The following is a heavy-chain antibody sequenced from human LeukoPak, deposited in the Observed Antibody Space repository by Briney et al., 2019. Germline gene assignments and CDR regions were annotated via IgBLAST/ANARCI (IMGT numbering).Heavy chain of an antibody. CDR2: IIPIFGTA. J-gene: IGHJ5*02. CDR3: ARDNSVGDNAWWFDP. Sequence: ASVKVSCKASGGTFSSYAISWVRQAPGQGLEWMGGIIPIFGTANYAQKFQGRVTMTRDMSTSTDYMELSSLRSEDTAIYYCARDNSVGDNAWWFDPWGQGTLVTVSS. D-gene: IGHD1-26*01. CDR1: GGTFSSYA. V-gene: IGHV1-69*05.